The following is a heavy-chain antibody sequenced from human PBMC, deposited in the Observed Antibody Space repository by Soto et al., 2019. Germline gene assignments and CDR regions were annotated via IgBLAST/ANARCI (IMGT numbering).Heavy chain of an antibody. D-gene: IGHD6-13*01. CDR3: AKHGPQYSSSLTHY. Sequence: EVQLLESGGGWVQPGESLRLSCAGSGFTFNNYAMTWVRQAPGKGPEWVSAISGGGDTTYYADSVKGRFTISRDNSKNTLYLQMNSLRAEDTAVYYCAKHGPQYSSSLTHYWGQGTLVTVSS. CDR2: ISGGGDTT. J-gene: IGHJ4*02. V-gene: IGHV3-23*01. CDR1: GFTFNNYA.